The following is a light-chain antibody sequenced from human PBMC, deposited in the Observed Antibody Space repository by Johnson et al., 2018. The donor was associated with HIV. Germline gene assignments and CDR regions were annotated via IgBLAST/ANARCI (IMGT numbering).Light chain of an antibody. CDR2: DSY. CDR1: SSNIGKNY. J-gene: IGLJ1*01. Sequence: QSVLTQPPSVSAAPGQKVTISCSGSSSNIGKNYVSWYQQLPGTAPKLLIYDSYKRPSGIPDRFSGSKSGTSATLGITGLQTGDEADYYCGTWDSSLSAYVFGTGTKVTVL. CDR3: GTWDSSLSAYV. V-gene: IGLV1-51*01.